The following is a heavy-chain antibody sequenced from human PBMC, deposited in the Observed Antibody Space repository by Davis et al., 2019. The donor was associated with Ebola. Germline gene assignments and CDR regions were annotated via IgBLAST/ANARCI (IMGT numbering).Heavy chain of an antibody. CDR1: GFTFSDYY. CDR3: ARAVISSY. V-gene: IGHV3-11*05. J-gene: IGHJ4*02. Sequence: GESLKISCAASGFTFSDYYMSWIRQAPGKGLEWVSYISSSSSYTNYADSVKGRFTISRDNAKNSLYLQMNSLRAEDTAVYYCARAVISSYWGQGTLVTVSS. CDR2: ISSSSSYT. D-gene: IGHD3-22*01.